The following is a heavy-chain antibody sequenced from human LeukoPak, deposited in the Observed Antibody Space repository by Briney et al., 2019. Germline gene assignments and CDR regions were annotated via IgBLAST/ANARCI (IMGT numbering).Heavy chain of an antibody. CDR1: GFTFSSYA. CDR3: ARVHKFREKDPAAYSGSFHDY. Sequence: PGGSLRLSCAASGFTFSSYAMHWVRQAPGKGLEWVAVISYDGSNKYYADSVKGRFTISRDNSKNTLYLQMNSLRAEDTAVYYCARVHKFREKDPAAYSGSFHDYWGQGTLVTVSS. CDR2: ISYDGSNK. J-gene: IGHJ4*02. D-gene: IGHD1-26*01. V-gene: IGHV3-30-3*01.